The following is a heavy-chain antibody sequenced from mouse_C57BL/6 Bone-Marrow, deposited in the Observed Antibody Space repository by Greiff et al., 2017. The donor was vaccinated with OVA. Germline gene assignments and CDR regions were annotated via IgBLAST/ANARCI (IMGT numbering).Heavy chain of an antibody. Sequence: EVMLVESGGDLVKPGGSLKLSCAASGFTFSSYGMSWVRQTPDKMLEWVATISSGGSYTYYPDSVKGRFTISRDNAKNTLYLQMSSLKSEDTAMYYCARLDYGWFAYWGQGTLVTVSA. V-gene: IGHV5-6*02. CDR1: GFTFSSYG. J-gene: IGHJ3*01. CDR2: ISSGGSYT. CDR3: ARLDYGWFAY. D-gene: IGHD2-4*01.